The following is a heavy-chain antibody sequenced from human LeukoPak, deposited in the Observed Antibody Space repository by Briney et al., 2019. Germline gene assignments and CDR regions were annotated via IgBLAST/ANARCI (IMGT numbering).Heavy chain of an antibody. D-gene: IGHD3-22*01. CDR2: IHTSGST. V-gene: IGHV4-4*07. CDR1: GVSISSYY. J-gene: IGHJ4*02. CDR3: AGGGYYYDSSGYYSFDY. Sequence: SETLSLTCTVSGVSISSYYWSWIRQPAGKGLEWIVRIHTSGSTNYNPSLTSRVTMSVDTSKNQFSLKLSSVTAADTAVFYCAGGGYYYDSSGYYSFDYWGQGTLVTVSS.